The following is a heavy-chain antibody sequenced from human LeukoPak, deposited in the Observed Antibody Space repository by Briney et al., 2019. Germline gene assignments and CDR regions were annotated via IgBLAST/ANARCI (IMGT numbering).Heavy chain of an antibody. CDR3: AKHSTIRDCFYMDV. CDR2: IRYDGNEQ. D-gene: IGHD1-26*01. J-gene: IGHJ6*03. Sequence: GGSLRLSSAASGFSFSRFGMHWVRQAPGKGLEWVAFIRYDGNEQSYADSVKGRATISRDDSKDTLYLQMNNLRPEDTAVYYCAKHSTIRDCFYMDVWGTGTTVTVSS. CDR1: GFSFSRFG. V-gene: IGHV3-30*02.